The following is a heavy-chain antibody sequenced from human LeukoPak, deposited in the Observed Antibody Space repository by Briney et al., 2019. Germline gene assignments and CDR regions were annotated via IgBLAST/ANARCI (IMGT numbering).Heavy chain of an antibody. Sequence: PSETLSLTCTVAGGSISSYYWSWIRQPPGKGLEWIGYIYYSGSTNYNPSLKSRVTISVDTSKNQFSLKLSSVTAADTGVCYCATTQGASGSYWPSYYYYMDVWGKGTTVTVSS. CDR3: ATTQGASGSYWPSYYYYMDV. D-gene: IGHD1-26*01. J-gene: IGHJ6*03. CDR2: IYYSGST. V-gene: IGHV4-59*01. CDR1: GGSISSYY.